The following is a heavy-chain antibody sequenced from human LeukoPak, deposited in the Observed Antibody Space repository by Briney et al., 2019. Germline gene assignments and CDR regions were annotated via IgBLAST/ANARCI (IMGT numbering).Heavy chain of an antibody. CDR1: GFTFSNYG. J-gene: IGHJ4*02. V-gene: IGHV3-30*18. D-gene: IGHD1-26*01. CDR2: ISYDGSNK. CDR3: AKEVRDSGSYRFDY. Sequence: PGGSLRLSCAASGFTFSNYGIHWVRQAPGKGLEWVAVISYDGSNKYCADSVKGRFTISRDNSKNTLYLQMNSLRAEDTAVYYCAKEVRDSGSYRFDYWGQGTLVTVSS.